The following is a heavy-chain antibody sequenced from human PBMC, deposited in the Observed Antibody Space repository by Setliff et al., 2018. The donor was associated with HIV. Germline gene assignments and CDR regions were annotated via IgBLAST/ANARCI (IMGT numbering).Heavy chain of an antibody. CDR1: GGSINSTSYY. CDR2: IYHTGST. Sequence: SETLSLTCTVSGGSINSTSYYWGWIRQPPGNGLEWIGSIYHTGSTYYKPSLKSRVTISVDTSKNQFSLKVSSVTAADTAVYYCARVSITYWYSIPRDYYYYMDVWGEGTTVTVSS. D-gene: IGHD2-8*02. J-gene: IGHJ6*03. CDR3: ARVSITYWYSIPRDYYYYMDV. V-gene: IGHV4-39*01.